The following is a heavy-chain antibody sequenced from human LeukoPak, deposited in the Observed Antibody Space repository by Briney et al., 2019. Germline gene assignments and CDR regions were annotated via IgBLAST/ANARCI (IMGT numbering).Heavy chain of an antibody. Sequence: SETLSLTCTVSCGSIGLTTYCWGWIRQPPGKGLEWIGRIYSRGGTFYTPSLKSRVTISVDTSKNQFSLKLSSVTAADTAVYYCARDRGIAAAGDFDYWGQGTLVTVSS. D-gene: IGHD6-13*01. CDR3: ARDRGIAAAGDFDY. J-gene: IGHJ4*02. CDR1: CGSIGLTTYC. V-gene: IGHV4-39*02. CDR2: IYSRGGT.